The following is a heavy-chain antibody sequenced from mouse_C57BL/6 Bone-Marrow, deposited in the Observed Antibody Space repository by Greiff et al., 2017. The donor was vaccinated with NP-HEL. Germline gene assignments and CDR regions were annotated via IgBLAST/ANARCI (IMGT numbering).Heavy chain of an antibody. V-gene: IGHV1-55*01. J-gene: IGHJ2*01. CDR1: GYTFTSYW. CDR2: IYPGSGST. Sequence: VQLQQPGAELVKPGASVKMSCKASGYTFTSYWITWVKQRPGQGLEWIGDIYPGSGSTNYNEKFKSKATLTVDTSSSTAYMQLSSLTSEDSAVYYCARFYDGYYNFDYWGQRTTLTVSS. CDR3: ARFYDGYYNFDY. D-gene: IGHD2-3*01.